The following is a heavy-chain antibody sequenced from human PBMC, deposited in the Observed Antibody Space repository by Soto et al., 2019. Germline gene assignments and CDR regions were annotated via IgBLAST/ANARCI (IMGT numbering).Heavy chain of an antibody. V-gene: IGHV3-33*01. CDR3: ARTKGGWGTPNKSPSASSSYGMDV. CDR2: IWYDGSNK. D-gene: IGHD3-16*01. J-gene: IGHJ6*02. Sequence: PGGSLRLSCAASGFTFSSYGMHWVRQAPGKGLEWVAVIWYDGSNKYYADSVKGRFTISRDNSKNTLYLQMNSLRAEDTAVYYCARTKGGWGTPNKSPSASSSYGMDVWGQGTTVTVSS. CDR1: GFTFSSYG.